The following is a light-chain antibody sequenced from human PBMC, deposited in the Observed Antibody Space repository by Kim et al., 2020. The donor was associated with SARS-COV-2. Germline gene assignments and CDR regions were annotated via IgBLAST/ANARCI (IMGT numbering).Light chain of an antibody. Sequence: ASVGDRVTIPCQASHDIIKHLNWYQQKPGRAPNLLIYDASNLETGAPSRFSGSGSGTDFTFTISTLQPDDIATYYCQQYHDFPLTFGGGTKVDIK. V-gene: IGKV1-33*01. CDR3: QQYHDFPLT. J-gene: IGKJ4*01. CDR1: HDIIKH. CDR2: DAS.